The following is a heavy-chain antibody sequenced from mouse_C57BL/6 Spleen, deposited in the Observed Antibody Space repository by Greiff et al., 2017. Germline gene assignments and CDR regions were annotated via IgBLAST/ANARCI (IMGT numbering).Heavy chain of an antibody. V-gene: IGHV1-22*01. J-gene: IGHJ2*01. Sequence: EVKLQESGPELVKPGASVKMSCKASGYTFTDYNMHWVKQSHGKSLEWIGYINPNNGGTSYNQKFKGKATLTVNKSSSTAYMELRSLTSEDSAVYYCARSALYYGNYFDYWGQGTTLTVSS. CDR3: ARSALYYGNYFDY. CDR1: GYTFTDYN. CDR2: INPNNGGT. D-gene: IGHD2-1*01.